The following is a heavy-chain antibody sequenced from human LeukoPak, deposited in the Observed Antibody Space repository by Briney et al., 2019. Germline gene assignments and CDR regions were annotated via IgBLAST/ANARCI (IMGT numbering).Heavy chain of an antibody. V-gene: IGHV3-7*03. CDR3: VRYITMVRGVKYYFDY. Sequence: GGSLRLSCAASGFTFSSYWMSWVRQAPGKGLEWVANIKQEGSEKYYVDSVKGRFTISRDNAKNSLYLQMNSLRAEDTAVHYCVRYITMVRGVKYYFDYWGQGTLVTVSS. D-gene: IGHD3-10*01. J-gene: IGHJ4*02. CDR1: GFTFSSYW. CDR2: IKQEGSEK.